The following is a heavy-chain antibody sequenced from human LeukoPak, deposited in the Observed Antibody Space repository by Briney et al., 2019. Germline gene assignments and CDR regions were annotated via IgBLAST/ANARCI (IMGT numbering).Heavy chain of an antibody. CDR2: IYYSGST. D-gene: IGHD4-11*01. V-gene: IGHV4-59*01. CDR3: AGGMTTDDY. Sequence: SETLSLTCTVSGGSISSYYWSWIRQPPGKGLEWIGYIYYSGSTNYNPSLKSRVTISVDTSKNQFSLKLSSVTAADTAVYYCAGGMTTDDYWGQGTLVTVSS. CDR1: GGSISSYY. J-gene: IGHJ4*02.